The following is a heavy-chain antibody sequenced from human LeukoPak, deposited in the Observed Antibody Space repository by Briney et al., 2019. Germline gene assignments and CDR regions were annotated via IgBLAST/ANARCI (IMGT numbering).Heavy chain of an antibody. Sequence: SETLSLTCAVYGGSFSGYYRSWIRQPPGKGLEWIGEINHSGSTNYNPSLKSRVTISVDTSKNQFSLKLSSVTAADTAVYYCARVAIEGRDRHNAFDIWGQGTMVTVSS. CDR3: ARVAIEGRDRHNAFDI. J-gene: IGHJ3*02. D-gene: IGHD5-12*01. CDR1: GGSFSGYY. V-gene: IGHV4-34*01. CDR2: INHSGST.